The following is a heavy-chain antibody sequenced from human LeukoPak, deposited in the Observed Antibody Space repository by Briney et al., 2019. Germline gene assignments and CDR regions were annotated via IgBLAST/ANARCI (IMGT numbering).Heavy chain of an antibody. D-gene: IGHD5-18*01. Sequence: GSLRLSCAASGFMFSNYDMHWVRQAPGKGLEYVSHISADGGSSYYAISVKGRFTISRDNSKNTLYLQMGSLRAEDMAVYYCAGGRGYIYGSDYWGQGTLVTVSS. V-gene: IGHV3-64*01. CDR2: ISADGGSS. CDR1: GFMFSNYD. CDR3: AGGRGYIYGSDY. J-gene: IGHJ4*02.